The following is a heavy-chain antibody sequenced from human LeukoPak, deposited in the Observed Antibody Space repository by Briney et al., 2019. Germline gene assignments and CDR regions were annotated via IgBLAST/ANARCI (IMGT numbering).Heavy chain of an antibody. CDR2: ISGSGVST. D-gene: IGHD5-18*01. J-gene: IGHJ4*02. CDR3: AKAEGYSYLRHYFDY. CDR1: GFTFSSYA. V-gene: IGHV3-23*01. Sequence: GGSLRLSCAASGFTFSSYAMSWVRQAPGKGLEWVSTISGSGVSTYYADSVKGRFTISRDNSKNTLYLQMNSLRAEDTAVYYCAKAEGYSYLRHYFDYWGQGTLVTVSS.